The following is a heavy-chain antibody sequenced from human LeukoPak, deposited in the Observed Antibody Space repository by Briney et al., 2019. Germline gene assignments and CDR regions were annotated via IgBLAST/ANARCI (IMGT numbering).Heavy chain of an antibody. D-gene: IGHD3-10*01. CDR3: ARGLYGSGRGWFDP. Sequence: SETLSLTCTVSGGSISSYYWSWIRQPPGKGLGWIGYIYYSGSTNYNPSLKSRVTISVDTSKNQFSLKLSSVTAADTAVYYCARGLYGSGRGWFDPWGQGTLVTVSS. V-gene: IGHV4-59*01. CDR2: IYYSGST. J-gene: IGHJ5*02. CDR1: GGSISSYY.